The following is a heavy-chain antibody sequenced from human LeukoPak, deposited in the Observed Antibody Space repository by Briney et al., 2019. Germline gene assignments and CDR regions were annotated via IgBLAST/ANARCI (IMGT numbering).Heavy chain of an antibody. J-gene: IGHJ4*02. CDR3: ARGRGRKSSNFDY. CDR2: INPNNGGT. V-gene: IGHV1-2*02. Sequence: ASVKVSCKSSVYTFTVYYMHCVRRAPGQGLEWMGWINPNNGGTNYAQKLQGRGTMTKDTAISTDYMELRRLPYDDPAVYSCARGRGRKSSNFDYWGQGTLVSVSS. D-gene: IGHD3-10*01. CDR1: VYTFTVYY.